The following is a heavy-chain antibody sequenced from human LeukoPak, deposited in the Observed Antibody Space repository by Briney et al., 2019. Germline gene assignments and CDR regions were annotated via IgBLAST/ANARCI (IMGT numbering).Heavy chain of an antibody. CDR3: ARNYYFDSSRYSDHYFFDI. CDR2: IYSGGST. V-gene: IGHV3-53*04. CDR1: GFTVSSNY. D-gene: IGHD3-22*01. J-gene: IGHJ3*02. Sequence: GGSLRLSCAASGFTVSSNYMSWVRQAPGKGLEWVSVIYSGGSTYYADSVKGRFTISRHNSKNTLYLQMNSLRAEDTAVYYCARNYYFDSSRYSDHYFFDIWGQGTMVTVSS.